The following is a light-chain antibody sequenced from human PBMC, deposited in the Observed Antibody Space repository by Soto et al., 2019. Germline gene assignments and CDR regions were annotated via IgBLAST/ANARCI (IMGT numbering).Light chain of an antibody. CDR2: DVN. J-gene: IGLJ2*01. CDR1: SSDVGGYNY. Sequence: QSALTQPASMSGSPGQSITISCTGTSSDVGGYNYVSWYRQHPGKAPKLIYDVNNRPSGVSNRFSGSKSGNTASLTISGLQAEDEADYYCSSHSSSSTLVVFGGGTKLTVL. CDR3: SSHSSSSTLVV. V-gene: IGLV2-14*03.